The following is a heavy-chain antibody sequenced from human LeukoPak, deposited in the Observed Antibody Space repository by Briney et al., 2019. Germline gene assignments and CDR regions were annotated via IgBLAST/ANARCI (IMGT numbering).Heavy chain of an antibody. D-gene: IGHD4-17*01. CDR1: GFTFSSYA. V-gene: IGHV3-30-3*01. CDR2: ISYDGSNK. Sequence: PGRSLRLSCAASGFTFSSYAMHWVRQAPGKGLEWVAVISYDGSNKYYADSVKGRFTISRDNSKNTLYLQMNSLRAEDTAVYYCARDGSDYGDYGDYGAFDIWGQGTMVTVSS. CDR3: ARDGSDYGDYGDYGAFDI. J-gene: IGHJ3*02.